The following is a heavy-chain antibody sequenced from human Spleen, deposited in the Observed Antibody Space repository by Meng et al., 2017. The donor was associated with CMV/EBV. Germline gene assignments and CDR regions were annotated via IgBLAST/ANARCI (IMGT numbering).Heavy chain of an antibody. V-gene: IGHV1-2*02. J-gene: IGHJ2*01. CDR2: INPNSGGT. CDR3: ARAAYGDSFGYFDL. CDR1: EDTLNGYY. D-gene: IGHD4-17*01. Sequence: SEDTLNGYYMHWVRQPPGQGLEWMGWINPNSGGTKYAQKFQGRVTMTWDTSISTAYMELSRLRSDDTAVYYCARAAYGDSFGYFDLWGRDTLVTVSS.